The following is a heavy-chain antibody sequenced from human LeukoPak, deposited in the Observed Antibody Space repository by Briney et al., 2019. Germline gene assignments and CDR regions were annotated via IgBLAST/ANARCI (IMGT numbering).Heavy chain of an antibody. CDR2: INHSGGT. D-gene: IGHD3-10*01. V-gene: IGHV4-34*01. J-gene: IGHJ4*02. CDR1: GGSLSNYH. Sequence: SETLSLTCAVYGGSLSNYHWSWIRQSPGKGLEWIGEINHSGGTDYNPSFKSRVTISVDTSQNQFSLRLRSVTAADTAIYYCARGPPPGATAYGVVDYWGQGTLVTVSS. CDR3: ARGPPPGATAYGVVDY.